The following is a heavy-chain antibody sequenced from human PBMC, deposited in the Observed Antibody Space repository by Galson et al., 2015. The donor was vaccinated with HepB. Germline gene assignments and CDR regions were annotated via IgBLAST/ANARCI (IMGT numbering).Heavy chain of an antibody. V-gene: IGHV3-23*01. CDR1: GFTFSSYA. J-gene: IGHJ4*02. CDR2: ISGRGGST. CDR3: AKDWRDGYTFGPFDY. D-gene: IGHD5-24*01. Sequence: SLRLSCAASGFTFSSYAMSWVRQAPGKGLEWVSAISGRGGSTCYADSVKGRFTISRDNSENTLYLQMNSLRAEDTAIYYCAKDWRDGYTFGPFDYWGQGTLVTVSS.